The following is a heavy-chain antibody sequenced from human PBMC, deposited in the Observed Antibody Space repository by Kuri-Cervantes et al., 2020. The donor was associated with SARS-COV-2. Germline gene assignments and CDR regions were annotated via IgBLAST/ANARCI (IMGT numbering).Heavy chain of an antibody. CDR1: VFTFGNSV. D-gene: IGHD3-22*01. CDR3: AKWAPSSGYYFKSWFDP. Sequence: GESLKISCAASVFTFGNSVIQWVRQAPGKGLEWVSGISYDVTNIFYADSVKGRFTISRDNSKNTLYLQMNSLRAEDTAVYYCAKWAPSSGYYFKSWFDPWGQGTLVTVSS. CDR2: ISYDVTNI. V-gene: IGHV3-30-3*02. J-gene: IGHJ5*02.